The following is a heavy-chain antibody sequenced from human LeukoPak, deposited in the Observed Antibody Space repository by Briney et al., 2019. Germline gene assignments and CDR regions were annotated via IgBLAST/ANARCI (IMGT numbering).Heavy chain of an antibody. CDR3: ARQIIGGDHHGSYWYFDL. Sequence: PGESLKISCKGSGYSFTSYWIGWVRQMPGKGLEWMGIIYPGDSDTRYSPSFQGQVTISADKSISTAYLQWSSLKASDTAMYYCARQIIGGDHHGSYWYFDLWGRGTLVTVSS. J-gene: IGHJ2*01. V-gene: IGHV5-51*01. CDR2: IYPGDSDT. D-gene: IGHD2-21*02. CDR1: GYSFTSYW.